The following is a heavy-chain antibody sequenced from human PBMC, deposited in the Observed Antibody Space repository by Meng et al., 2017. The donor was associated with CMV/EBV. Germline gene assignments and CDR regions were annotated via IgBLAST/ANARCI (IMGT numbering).Heavy chain of an antibody. D-gene: IGHD6-13*01. V-gene: IGHV1-18*01. Sequence: ASVKVSCKASGYTFTSYGISWVRQAPGQGLEWMGWISAYNGNTNYAQKLQGRVTMTTDTSTSTAYMELSSLRSEDTAVYYCARARIAGGFDPWGQGTLVTVSS. CDR3: ARARIAGGFDP. CDR2: ISAYNGNT. CDR1: GYTFTSYG. J-gene: IGHJ5*02.